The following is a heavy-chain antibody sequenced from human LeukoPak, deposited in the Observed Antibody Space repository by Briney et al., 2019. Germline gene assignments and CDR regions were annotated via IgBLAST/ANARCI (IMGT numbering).Heavy chain of an antibody. Sequence: SSGYFSCKTYAMGLGSSGDSVERPAPALGLEWQGGIVPIFGIPSYAQNFQGRVMIVADESTRTVYLEVRNLRSEDTAVFFCARGLGEVPFDYWGQGSLVTVSS. J-gene: IGHJ4*02. CDR3: ARGLGEVPFDY. CDR1: AMGLGSSG. D-gene: IGHD3-16*01. CDR2: IVPIFGIP. V-gene: IGHV1-69*01.